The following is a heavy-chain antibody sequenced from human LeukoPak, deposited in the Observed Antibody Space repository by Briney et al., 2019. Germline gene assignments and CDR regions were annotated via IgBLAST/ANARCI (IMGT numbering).Heavy chain of an antibody. V-gene: IGHV3-23*01. CDR2: ISPSGGSS. CDR1: GVTFSSYA. J-gene: IGHJ4*02. CDR3: ARVDWYSSSWYFDY. Sequence: GGSLRLSCAASGVTFSSYALNWVRQAPGKGLEWVSVISPSGGSSYYADSVKGRFTISRDNSKNTLYLQMNSLRAEDTAVYYCARVDWYSSSWYFDYWGQGTLVTVSS. D-gene: IGHD6-13*01.